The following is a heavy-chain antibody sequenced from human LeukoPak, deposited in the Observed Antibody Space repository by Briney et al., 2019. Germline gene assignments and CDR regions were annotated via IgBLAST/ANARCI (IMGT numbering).Heavy chain of an antibody. CDR3: ARLSGNPTRPTAPDY. D-gene: IGHD1-1*01. CDR2: LSENERVA. V-gene: IGHV3-64*01. CDR1: GFIFRGYD. Sequence: RSGGSLKLSCEASGFIFRGYDVSWFRQAPGKGLEYVSSLSENERVAFFANSVKGRFTISRDDSKSTLYLQMGSLTTEDTAVYHCARLSGNPTRPTAPDYWGQGTLVTVSS. J-gene: IGHJ4*02.